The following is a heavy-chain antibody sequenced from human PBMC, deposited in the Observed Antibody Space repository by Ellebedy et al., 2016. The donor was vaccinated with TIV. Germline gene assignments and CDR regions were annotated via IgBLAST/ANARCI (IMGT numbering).Heavy chain of an antibody. Sequence: PGGSLRLSCAASGFTFSSYSMDWVRQAPGEGLEYVAAISSNADSTHHANSVKGRFTISRDNSKNTLYLQMGSLRAEDTAVYYCAREGSVSVWGRYRPMDVWGKGTTVTVSS. J-gene: IGHJ6*03. V-gene: IGHV3-64*01. D-gene: IGHD3-16*02. CDR3: AREGSVSVWGRYRPMDV. CDR2: ISSNADST. CDR1: GFTFSSYS.